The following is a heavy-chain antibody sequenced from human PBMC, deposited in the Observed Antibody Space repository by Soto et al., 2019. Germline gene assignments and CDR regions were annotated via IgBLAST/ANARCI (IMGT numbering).Heavy chain of an antibody. V-gene: IGHV3-15*07. CDR2: IKSKTDGGTT. Sequence: PGGSLRLSCAASGFTFSNAWMNWVRQAPGKGLEWVGRIKSKTDGGTTDYAAPVKGRFTISRDDAKNSLYLQMNSLRAEDTAVYYCARMLLHGSGSYSRKYYFDYWGQGTLVTVSS. D-gene: IGHD3-10*01. J-gene: IGHJ4*02. CDR3: ARMLLHGSGSYSRKYYFDY. CDR1: GFTFSNAW.